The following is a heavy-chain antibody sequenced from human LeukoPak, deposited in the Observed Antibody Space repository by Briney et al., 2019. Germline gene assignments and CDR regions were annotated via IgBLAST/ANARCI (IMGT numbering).Heavy chain of an antibody. CDR1: GYTFTNYG. J-gene: IGHJ4*02. D-gene: IGHD3/OR15-3a*01. Sequence: GASVKVSCKASGYTFTNYGISWVRQAPGQGLEWMGWISTHNGTTNYAQKVQGRVTMTTDTSTSTVYMELRSLTSDDTAMYYCARDKLLSGLTIIPFDYWGQGSLVTVSS. CDR2: ISTHNGTT. CDR3: ARDKLLSGLTIIPFDY. V-gene: IGHV1-18*01.